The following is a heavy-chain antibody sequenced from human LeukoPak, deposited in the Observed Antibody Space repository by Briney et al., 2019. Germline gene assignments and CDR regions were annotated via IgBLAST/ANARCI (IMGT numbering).Heavy chain of an antibody. D-gene: IGHD2-21*02. Sequence: PGGSLRLSCAASGFTFSSYSMNWVRQAPGKGLEWVSYISSSSSTIYYADSVKGRFTISRDNAKNSLYLQMNSLRAEDTAVYYCARVAAYCGGDCYSGNSDYWGQGTLVTVSS. CDR2: ISSSSSTI. CDR1: GFTFSSYS. V-gene: IGHV3-48*04. CDR3: ARVAAYCGGDCYSGNSDY. J-gene: IGHJ4*02.